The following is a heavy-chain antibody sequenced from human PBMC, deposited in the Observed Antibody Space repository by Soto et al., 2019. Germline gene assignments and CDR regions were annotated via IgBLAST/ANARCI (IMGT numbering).Heavy chain of an antibody. D-gene: IGHD1-26*01. Sequence: ASVKVSCKASGYTFTSYGISWVRQAPGQGLEWMGWISAYNGNTNYAQKLQGRVTMTTDTSTSTAYMELRSLRSDDTAVYDCARDSTRGGSYGFDYWGQGTLVTVSS. CDR3: ARDSTRGGSYGFDY. CDR2: ISAYNGNT. CDR1: GYTFTSYG. V-gene: IGHV1-18*01. J-gene: IGHJ4*02.